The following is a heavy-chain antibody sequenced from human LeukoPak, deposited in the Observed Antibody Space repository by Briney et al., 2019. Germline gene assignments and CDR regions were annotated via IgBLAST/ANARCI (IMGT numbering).Heavy chain of an antibody. CDR2: TYYRSKWYN. CDR3: ARDKQRRDGYNFPFDY. CDR1: GDSVSSNSAA. Sequence: SQTLSLTCAISGDSVSSNSAAWNWIRQSPSRGLEWLGRTYYRSKWYNDYAVSVKSRITINPDTSKNQFSLQLNSVTPEDTAVYYCARDKQRRDGYNFPFDYWGQGTLVTASS. J-gene: IGHJ4*02. D-gene: IGHD5-24*01. V-gene: IGHV6-1*01.